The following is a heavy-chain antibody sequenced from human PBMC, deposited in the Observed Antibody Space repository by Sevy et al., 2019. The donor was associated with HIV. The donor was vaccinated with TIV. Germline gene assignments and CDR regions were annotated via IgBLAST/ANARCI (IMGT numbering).Heavy chain of an antibody. V-gene: IGHV3-23*01. Sequence: GGSRRLSCAASGFTFSSYAMSWVRQAPGKGLEWVSAISGSRGSTYYADSVKGRFTISRDNSKNTLYLQMNSLRAEDTAVYYCAKEGTTMVRGVIIKPDKWFDPWGQGTLVTVSS. CDR3: AKEGTTMVRGVIIKPDKWFDP. CDR2: ISGSRGST. CDR1: GFTFSSYA. J-gene: IGHJ5*02. D-gene: IGHD3-10*01.